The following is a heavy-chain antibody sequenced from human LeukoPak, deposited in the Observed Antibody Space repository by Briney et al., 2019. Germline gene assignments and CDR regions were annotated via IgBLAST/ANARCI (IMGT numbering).Heavy chain of an antibody. CDR3: ASFTYCSSTSCLDY. J-gene: IGHJ4*02. CDR1: GGSISSGSYY. V-gene: IGHV4-61*02. D-gene: IGHD2-2*01. Sequence: PSETLSLTCTVSGGSISSGSYYWSCIRQPAGKGLECIGRIYTSGSTNYNPSLKSRVTISVDTSKNQFSLKLSSVTAADTAVYYCASFTYCSSTSCLDYWGQGTLVTVSS. CDR2: IYTSGST.